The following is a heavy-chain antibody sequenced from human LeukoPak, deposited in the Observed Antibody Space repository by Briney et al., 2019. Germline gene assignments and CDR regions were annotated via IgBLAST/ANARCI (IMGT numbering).Heavy chain of an antibody. D-gene: IGHD7-27*01. J-gene: IGHJ5*02. CDR1: GYTFTSYD. CDR2: MNPNSGNT. V-gene: IGHV1-8*01. CDR3: AREVAGAGNWFDP. Sequence: ASVKVSCKASGYTFTSYDINWVRQATGQGLEWMGWMNPNSGNTGYAQKFQGRVTVTRNTSISTAYMELSSLRSEDTAVYYCAREVAGAGNWFDPWGQGTLVTVSS.